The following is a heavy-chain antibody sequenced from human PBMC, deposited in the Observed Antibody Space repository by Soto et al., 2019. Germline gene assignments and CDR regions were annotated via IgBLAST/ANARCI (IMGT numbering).Heavy chain of an antibody. CDR1: GITFSSYA. D-gene: IGHD3-10*01. J-gene: IGHJ4*02. CDR2: ISGSGGST. V-gene: IGHV3-23*01. Sequence: GGSLRLSCAASGITFSSYAMSWVRQAPGKGLEWVSAISGSGGSTYYADSVKGRFTISRDNSKNTLYLQMNNLRAEDTAVYYCAKDNGRITMIRGVFPTGFDYWGQGTLVTVSS. CDR3: AKDNGRITMIRGVFPTGFDY.